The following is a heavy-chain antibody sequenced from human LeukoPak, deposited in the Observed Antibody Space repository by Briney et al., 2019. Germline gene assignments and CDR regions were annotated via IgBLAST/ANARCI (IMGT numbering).Heavy chain of an antibody. CDR3: ARSDRSGYYYF. Sequence: GGSLRLSSAASGFTFSSSDMHWVRQATGRGLEWVSAIVTAGDTYYPGSVKGRFTISRENAKNSLYLQMNSLRAGDTAVYYCARSDRSGYYYFWGQGTLVTVSS. CDR1: GFTFSSSD. CDR2: IVTAGDT. V-gene: IGHV3-13*01. J-gene: IGHJ4*02. D-gene: IGHD3-22*01.